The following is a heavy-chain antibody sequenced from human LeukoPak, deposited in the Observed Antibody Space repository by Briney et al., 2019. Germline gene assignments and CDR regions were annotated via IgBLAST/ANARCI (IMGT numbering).Heavy chain of an antibody. J-gene: IGHJ4*02. CDR2: MNPNSGDT. D-gene: IGHD2-2*02. Sequence: GASVKVSCKASGYTFTSLDINWVRQATGQGLEWMGWMNPNSGDTAYAQNFQGRVTISRTTSQSTAYMELSSLRSEDTAVYYCAKSLGYCSSTSCYTVGLFDYWGQGTLVTVSS. CDR3: AKSLGYCSSTSCYTVGLFDY. CDR1: GYTFTSLD. V-gene: IGHV1-8*03.